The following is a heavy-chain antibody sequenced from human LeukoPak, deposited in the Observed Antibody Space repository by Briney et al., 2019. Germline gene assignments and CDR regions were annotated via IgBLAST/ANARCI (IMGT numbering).Heavy chain of an antibody. D-gene: IGHD2-2*02. CDR3: ARSRNRYCSSTSCYTADY. CDR1: GFTFSSYA. Sequence: GGSLRLSCAASGFTFSSYAMHWVRQAPGKGLEWVAVISYDGSNKYYADSVKGRFTISRDNSKNMLYLQMNSLRAEDTAVYYCARSRNRYCSSTSCYTADYWGQGTLVTVSS. CDR2: ISYDGSNK. J-gene: IGHJ4*02. V-gene: IGHV3-30-3*01.